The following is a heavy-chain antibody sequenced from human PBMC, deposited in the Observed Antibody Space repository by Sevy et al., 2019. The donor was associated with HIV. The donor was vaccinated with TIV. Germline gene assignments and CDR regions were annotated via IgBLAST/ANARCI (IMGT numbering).Heavy chain of an antibody. J-gene: IGHJ4*02. CDR2: ISGSGGST. D-gene: IGHD3-10*01. CDR3: AKDYGSGSYFGY. Sequence: GGSLRLSCAASGFTFSSYAMSWVRQTPGKGLEWVSAISGSGGSTYYADSVKGRFTISRDNSKNTLYLQMNSLRAEDTAVYYCAKDYGSGSYFGYWGQGTLVTVSS. V-gene: IGHV3-23*01. CDR1: GFTFSSYA.